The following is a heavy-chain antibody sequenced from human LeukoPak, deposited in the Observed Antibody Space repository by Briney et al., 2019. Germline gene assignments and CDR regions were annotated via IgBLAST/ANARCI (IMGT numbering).Heavy chain of an antibody. CDR2: ISDSGGST. CDR3: ANGIAGAADY. Sequence: GGSLRLSCAPSGFTFTTYGMSWVRQAPGKGLEWVSAISDSGGSTYYADSVKGRFTISRDNSKNTLYLQMNSLRAEDTAVYYCANGIAGAADYWGQGTLVTVSS. CDR1: GFTFTTYG. J-gene: IGHJ4*02. V-gene: IGHV3-23*01. D-gene: IGHD6-13*01.